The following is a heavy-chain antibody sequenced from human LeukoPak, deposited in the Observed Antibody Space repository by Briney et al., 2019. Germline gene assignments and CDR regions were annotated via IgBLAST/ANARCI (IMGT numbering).Heavy chain of an antibody. J-gene: IGHJ4*02. D-gene: IGHD1-26*01. CDR3: AREIGQYVGATIGPYFDY. CDR1: GYTFTGYY. V-gene: IGHV7-4-1*02. CDR2: INTNTGNP. Sequence: ASVKVSCKASGYTFTGYYMHWVRQAPGQGLEWMGWINTNTGNPMYAQGFTGRFVFSLDTSVSTAYLQISSLKAEDTAVYYCAREIGQYVGATIGPYFDYWGQGTLVTVSS.